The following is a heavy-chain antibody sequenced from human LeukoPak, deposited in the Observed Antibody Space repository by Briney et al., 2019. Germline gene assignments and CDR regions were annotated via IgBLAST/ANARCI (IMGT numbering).Heavy chain of an antibody. CDR2: MNPNSANT. CDR1: GYTFTSYD. CDR3: AIRFSRGSGSAIDY. D-gene: IGHD3-10*01. Sequence: ASVKVSFKSSGYTFTSYDINWVRQATGQGLEWMGWMNPNSANTGYAQNFQGRVTMTRNTSISTAYMELSSLRSEDTAVYYCAIRFSRGSGSAIDYWGQGTLVTVSS. J-gene: IGHJ4*02. V-gene: IGHV1-8*01.